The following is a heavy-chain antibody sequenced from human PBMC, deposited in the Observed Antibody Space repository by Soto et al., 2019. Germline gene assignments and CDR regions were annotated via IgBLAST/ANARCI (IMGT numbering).Heavy chain of an antibody. CDR2: ISGSGGST. CDR3: AKASIAAAGYPDYYYGIDV. J-gene: IGHJ6*02. CDR1: GSTFSSYA. Sequence: GGSLRLSFAASGSTFSSYAMSWFRHAPVKVLEWVSAISGSGGSTYYADSVKGRFTISRDNSKNTLYLQMNSLRAEDTAVYYCAKASIAAAGYPDYYYGIDVWGQGTTVTVSS. V-gene: IGHV3-23*01. D-gene: IGHD6-13*01.